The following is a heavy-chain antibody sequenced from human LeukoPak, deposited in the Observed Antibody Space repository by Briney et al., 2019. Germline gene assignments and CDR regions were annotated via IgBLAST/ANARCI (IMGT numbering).Heavy chain of an antibody. CDR2: ISSSSSYI. CDR1: GFTFSDYY. D-gene: IGHD6-6*01. V-gene: IGHV3-11*06. Sequence: GSLRLSCAASGFTFSDYYMSWIRQAPGKGLEWVSSISSSSSYIYYADSVKGRFTISRDNAKNSLYLQMNSLRAEDTAVYYCAREFEYSSSSAFDIWGQGTMVTVSS. CDR3: AREFEYSSSSAFDI. J-gene: IGHJ3*02.